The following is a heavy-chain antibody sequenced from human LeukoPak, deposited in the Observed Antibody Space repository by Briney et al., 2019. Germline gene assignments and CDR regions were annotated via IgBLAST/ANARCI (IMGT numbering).Heavy chain of an antibody. CDR1: GYSFTSYW. J-gene: IGHJ3*02. CDR3: ARNVLLWFGGEFAFDI. V-gene: IGHV5-51*01. CDR2: IYPGDSDT. Sequence: GESLKISCKGSGYSFTSYWIGWVRQMPGKGLEWMGIIYPGDSDTRYSPSFQGQVTISADKSISTAYLQWSSLKASDTAMYYCARNVLLWFGGEFAFDIWGQGTMVTVSS. D-gene: IGHD3-10*01.